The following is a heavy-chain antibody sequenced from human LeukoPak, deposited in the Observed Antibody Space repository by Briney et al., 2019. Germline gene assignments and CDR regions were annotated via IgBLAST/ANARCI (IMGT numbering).Heavy chain of an antibody. CDR2: ISYDGSNK. V-gene: IGHV3-30-3*01. J-gene: IGHJ3*02. D-gene: IGHD3-22*01. CDR1: GLTFSSYA. CDR3: ARVPYYSAFDI. Sequence: GGSLRLSCAAAGLTFSSYAMHCVSQAPGKGLEWVAVISYDGSNKYYADSVKGRFTISRDNSKNTLYLQMNSLRAEDTAVYYCARVPYYSAFDIWGQGTMVTVSS.